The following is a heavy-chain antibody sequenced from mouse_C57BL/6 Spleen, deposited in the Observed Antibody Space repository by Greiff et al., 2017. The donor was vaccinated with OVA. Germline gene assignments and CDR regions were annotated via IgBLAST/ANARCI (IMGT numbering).Heavy chain of an antibody. CDR2: IYWGDDK. J-gene: IGHJ1*03. V-gene: IGHV8-12*01. CDR3: AGRCYDGYYDWYVDV. D-gene: IGHD2-3*01. Sequence: QVQLKESGPGILQSSQTLSLTCSFSGFSLSTSGMGVSWLRQPSGKGLEWLAHIYWGDDKRYNPSLERRTTISKDTSRNQVFLKITCVDTADTATYYCAGRCYDGYYDWYVDVWGTGTTVTVSS. CDR1: GFSLSTSGMG.